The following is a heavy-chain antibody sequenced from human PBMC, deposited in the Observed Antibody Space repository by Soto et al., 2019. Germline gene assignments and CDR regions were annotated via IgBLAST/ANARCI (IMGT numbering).Heavy chain of an antibody. D-gene: IGHD6-13*01. Sequence: PGGSLRLSCAASGFTFSSYGMHWVRQATGKGLEWVAVIWYDGSNKYYADSVKGRFTISRDNSKNTLYLQMNSLRAEDTAVYYCARDRIAAAGSWFDPWGQGTLVTVSS. CDR1: GFTFSSYG. J-gene: IGHJ5*02. CDR3: ARDRIAAAGSWFDP. V-gene: IGHV3-33*01. CDR2: IWYDGSNK.